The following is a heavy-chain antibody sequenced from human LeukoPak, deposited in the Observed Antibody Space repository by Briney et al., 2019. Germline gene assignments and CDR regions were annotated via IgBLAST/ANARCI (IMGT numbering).Heavy chain of an antibody. CDR1: GYIFTTYG. J-gene: IGHJ4*02. D-gene: IGHD1-26*01. CDR3: ARGHSESSLSFFDF. CDR2: ISAYNGDT. V-gene: IGHV1-18*01. Sequence: ASVKLSCKASGYIFTTYGFNWVRQAPGQGLEWMGWISAYNGDTRYAQKLQGSVTMTTDTSSRTAYLELRSLSSDDAAVYYCARGHSESSLSFFDFWGQGTLVTVSS.